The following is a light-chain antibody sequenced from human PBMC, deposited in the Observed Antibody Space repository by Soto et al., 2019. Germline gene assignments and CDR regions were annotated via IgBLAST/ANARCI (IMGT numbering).Light chain of an antibody. J-gene: IGLJ2*01. Sequence: QSALTQPPSVSGAPGQRVTISCTGSSSNIGAGYDVHWYQQLPGTAPKLLIDGNTNRPSGVPERFSVSKSGTSASLAITGLQAEDEADYYCQSYDSSVSLVFGGGTKLTVL. CDR2: GNT. CDR3: QSYDSSVSLV. CDR1: SSNIGAGYD. V-gene: IGLV1-40*01.